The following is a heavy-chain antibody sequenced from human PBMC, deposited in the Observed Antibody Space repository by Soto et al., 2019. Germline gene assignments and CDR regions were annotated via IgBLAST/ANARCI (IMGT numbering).Heavy chain of an antibody. Sequence: AGGSLGLSCAASGVTVSSSGIHSFWQAQGKGLEWVAVISDDGSNRYYADSMKGRFTISRDNSKNTLYLQMNSLRAEDKVVYYCVKSRVAASRYYYGMDVWGQGPTVTVYS. V-gene: IGHV3-30*18. CDR1: GVTVSSSG. CDR2: ISDDGSNR. J-gene: IGHJ6*02. CDR3: VKSRVAASRYYYGMDV. D-gene: IGHD6-6*01.